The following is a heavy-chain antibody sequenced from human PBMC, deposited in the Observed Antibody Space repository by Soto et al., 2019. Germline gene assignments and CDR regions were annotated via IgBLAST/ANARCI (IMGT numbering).Heavy chain of an antibody. Sequence: EASVKVSCTACGYTFTSYYMHWVRQAPGQGLEWMGIINPSGGSTSYAQKFQGRVTMTRDTSTSTVYMELSSLRSEDTAVYYCARFPNYYDGSGYYFDYWGQGTLVTVSS. V-gene: IGHV1-46*01. J-gene: IGHJ4*02. CDR1: GYTFTSYY. D-gene: IGHD3-22*01. CDR2: INPSGGST. CDR3: ARFPNYYDGSGYYFDY.